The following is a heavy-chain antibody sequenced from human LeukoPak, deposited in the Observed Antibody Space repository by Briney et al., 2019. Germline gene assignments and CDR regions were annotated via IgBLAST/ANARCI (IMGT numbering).Heavy chain of an antibody. V-gene: IGHV3-30-3*01. Sequence: GGSLRLSCAASGFTFSSYAMHWVRQAPGKGLEWVALISYDGSNKYYADSVKGRFTISRDNSKNTLYLQMNSLRAEDTAVYYCARGSTGFDYWGQGTLVTVSS. CDR3: ARGSTGFDY. CDR2: ISYDGSNK. D-gene: IGHD3-9*01. J-gene: IGHJ4*02. CDR1: GFTFSSYA.